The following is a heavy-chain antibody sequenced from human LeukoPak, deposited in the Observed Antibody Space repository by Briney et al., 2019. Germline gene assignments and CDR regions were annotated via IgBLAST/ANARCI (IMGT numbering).Heavy chain of an antibody. CDR1: GYTFTGYY. J-gene: IGHJ4*02. Sequence: ASVKVSCKASGYTFTGYYMHWVRQAPGQGLEWKGWINPNSGGTNYAQKFQGRVTMTRDTSISTAYMELSRLRSDDTAVYYCARDIAAAGTVLYYWGQGTLVTVSS. D-gene: IGHD6-13*01. CDR2: INPNSGGT. CDR3: ARDIAAAGTVLYY. V-gene: IGHV1-2*02.